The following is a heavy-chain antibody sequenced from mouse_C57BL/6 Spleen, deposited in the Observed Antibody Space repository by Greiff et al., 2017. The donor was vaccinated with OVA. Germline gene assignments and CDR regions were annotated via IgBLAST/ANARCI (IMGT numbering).Heavy chain of an antibody. V-gene: IGHV1-55*01. CDR3: ARTTVVAPYWYFDV. CDR2: IYPGSGST. CDR1: GYTFTSYW. D-gene: IGHD1-1*01. Sequence: QVQLQQPGAELVKPGASVQMSCKASGYTFTSYWITWVKQRPGQGLEWIGDIYPGSGSTNYNEKFKSKATLTVDTSSSTAYMQLSSLTSEDSAVYYWARTTVVAPYWYFDVWGTGTTVTVSS. J-gene: IGHJ1*03.